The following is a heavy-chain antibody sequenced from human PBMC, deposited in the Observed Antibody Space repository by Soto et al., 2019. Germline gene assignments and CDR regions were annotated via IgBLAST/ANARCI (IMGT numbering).Heavy chain of an antibody. CDR1: GFIFSSYA. J-gene: IGHJ4*02. CDR2: ISSNGGIT. CDR3: VKDALTGDSYNPHFGY. D-gene: IGHD6-13*01. V-gene: IGHV3-64D*06. Sequence: GGSLRLSCSASGFIFSSYATHWVRQTPGTGLEYVSAISSNGGITYYADSVKGRFTISRDNSKNTLYLQMSSLRAEDAALYYCVKDALTGDSYNPHFGYWGQGTLVTVSS.